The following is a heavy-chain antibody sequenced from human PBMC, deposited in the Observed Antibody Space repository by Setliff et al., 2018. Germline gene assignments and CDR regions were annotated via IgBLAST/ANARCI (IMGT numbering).Heavy chain of an antibody. V-gene: IGHV4-4*07. CDR2: IYIGGSA. J-gene: IGHJ3*02. CDR3: ARKGISALSGAFDM. CDR1: GGSISSYY. Sequence: SETLSLTCTVSGGSISSYYWSWIRQPAGKGLEWIGHIYIGGSANYNPSLKSRVTISMDTSKNQFSLKLSSVTAAYTAVYYCARKGISALSGAFDMWGQGTMVTVSS. D-gene: IGHD1-26*01.